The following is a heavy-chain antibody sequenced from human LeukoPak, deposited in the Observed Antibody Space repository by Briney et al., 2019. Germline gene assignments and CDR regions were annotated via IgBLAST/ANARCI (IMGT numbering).Heavy chain of an antibody. CDR3: ARDLTGPIAVAGDFDY. D-gene: IGHD6-19*01. CDR1: GYTFTSYG. J-gene: IGHJ4*02. CDR2: ISAYNGNT. Sequence: ASVNVSCKASGYTFTSYGISWVRQAPGQGLEWMGWISAYNGNTNYAQKLQGRVTMTTDTSTSTAYMELRSLRSDDTAVYYCARDLTGPIAVAGDFDYWGQGTLVTVSS. V-gene: IGHV1-18*01.